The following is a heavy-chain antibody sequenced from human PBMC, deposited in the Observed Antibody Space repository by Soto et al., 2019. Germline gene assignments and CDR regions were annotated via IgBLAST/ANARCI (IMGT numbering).Heavy chain of an antibody. J-gene: IGHJ5*02. CDR3: ARLVGATTDWFDP. CDR2: IIPIFSTA. CDR1: VGTFSSYA. Sequence: AASVKVSCKASVGTFSSYAISWVRQAPGQGIEWMGGIIPIFSTANYAQKFQGRVTITADKSTSTAYMELSSLRSEDTAVYYCARLVGATTDWFDPWGQGTLVTVSS. V-gene: IGHV1-69*06. D-gene: IGHD1-26*01.